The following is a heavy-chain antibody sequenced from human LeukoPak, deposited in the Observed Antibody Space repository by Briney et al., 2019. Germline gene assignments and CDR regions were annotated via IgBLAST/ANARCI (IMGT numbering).Heavy chain of an antibody. CDR3: ARANTWIQLFDY. CDR2: IYHSGST. CDR1: GGTISTYY. J-gene: IGHJ4*02. Sequence: SETLSLTCTVSGGTISTYYRSWIQQPPGKGLEWIGYIYHSGSTNYNPSLKSRVTISVDTSKNQFSLKLNSVTAADTAVYYCARANTWIQLFDYWGQGTQVTVSS. V-gene: IGHV4-59*01. D-gene: IGHD5-18*01.